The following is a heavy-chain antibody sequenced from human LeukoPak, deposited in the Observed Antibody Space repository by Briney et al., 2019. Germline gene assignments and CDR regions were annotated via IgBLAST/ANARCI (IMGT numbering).Heavy chain of an antibody. CDR2: ISYDGSNK. J-gene: IGHJ4*02. D-gene: IGHD3-16*01. CDR3: ARGASFEGDYFDY. CDR1: GFTFSSYA. V-gene: IGHV3-30*04. Sequence: LRLSCAASGFTFSSYAMHWVRQAPGKGLEWVAVISYDGSNKYYADSVKGRFTISRDNSKNTLYLQMNSLRAEDTAVYYCARGASFEGDYFDYWGQGTLVTVSS.